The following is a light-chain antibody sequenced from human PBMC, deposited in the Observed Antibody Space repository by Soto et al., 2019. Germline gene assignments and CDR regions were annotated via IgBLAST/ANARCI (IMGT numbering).Light chain of an antibody. J-gene: IGKJ2*01. CDR1: QSISSN. Sequence: EIVMTQSPATLSVSPGERATLSCRASQSISSNLAWYQQKPGQAPRVLIYGASTRATGIPARFSGSGSGTEFSRTISSLQSEDFAVYYWQQFNNWPYTFGQGTKLEIK. CDR3: QQFNNWPYT. V-gene: IGKV3-15*01. CDR2: GAS.